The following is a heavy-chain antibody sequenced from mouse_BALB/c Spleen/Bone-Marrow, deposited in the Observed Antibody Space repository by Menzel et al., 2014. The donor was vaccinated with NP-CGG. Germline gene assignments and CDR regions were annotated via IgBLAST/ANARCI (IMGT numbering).Heavy chain of an antibody. Sequence: EVQLQQSGAELVKPGASVKLSCTASGFNIKDTYMHWVKQRPEQGLEWIGRIDPANGNTKYDPKFQGKATITADTSSNTAYLQRSSLTSEDTALYYCARYSYGSRGYYFDYWGQGTTLTVSS. J-gene: IGHJ2*01. CDR1: GFNIKDTY. CDR2: IDPANGNT. D-gene: IGHD1-1*01. V-gene: IGHV14-3*02. CDR3: ARYSYGSRGYYFDY.